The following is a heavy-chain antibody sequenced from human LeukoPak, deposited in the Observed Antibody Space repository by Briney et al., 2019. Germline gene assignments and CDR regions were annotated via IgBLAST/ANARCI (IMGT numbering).Heavy chain of an antibody. CDR1: GGTFSSYA. V-gene: IGHV1-69*05. CDR2: IIPIFGTA. Sequence: SVKVSCKASGGTFSSYAISWVRQATGQGLEWMGGIIPIFGTANYAQKFQGRVSITTDESTSTAYMELSSLRSEDTAVYYGARDWFDRGAAGALPYYYYYMDVWGKGTTVTVSS. J-gene: IGHJ6*03. D-gene: IGHD6-13*01. CDR3: ARDWFDRGAAGALPYYYYYMDV.